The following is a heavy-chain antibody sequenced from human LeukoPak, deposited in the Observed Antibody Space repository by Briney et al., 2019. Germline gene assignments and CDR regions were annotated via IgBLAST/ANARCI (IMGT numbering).Heavy chain of an antibody. V-gene: IGHV3-9*01. CDR3: AKVNRELGEAFDI. D-gene: IGHD3-10*01. J-gene: IGHJ3*02. CDR2: ISWNSGSI. Sequence: PGRSLRLSCAASGFTFDDYAMHWVRQAPGKGLEWVSGISWNSGSIGYADSVKGRFTISRGNAKNSLYLQMNSLRAEDTALYYCAKVNRELGEAFDIWGQGTMVTVSS. CDR1: GFTFDDYA.